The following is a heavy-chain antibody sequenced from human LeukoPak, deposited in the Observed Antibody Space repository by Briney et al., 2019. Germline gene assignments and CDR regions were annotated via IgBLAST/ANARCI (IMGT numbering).Heavy chain of an antibody. J-gene: IGHJ4*02. CDR3: ARGIWQVRQYSSSWYGLEGDY. V-gene: IGHV1-18*01. D-gene: IGHD6-13*01. Sequence: ASVKVSCKASGYTFTSYGISWVRQAPGQGLEWMGWISAYNGNTNYAQKLQGRVAMTTDTSTSTAYMELRSLRSDDTAVYYCARGIWQVRQYSSSWYGLEGDYWGQGTLVTVSS. CDR1: GYTFTSYG. CDR2: ISAYNGNT.